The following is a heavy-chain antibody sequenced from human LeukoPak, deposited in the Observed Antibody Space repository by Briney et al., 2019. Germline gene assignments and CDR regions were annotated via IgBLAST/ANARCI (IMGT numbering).Heavy chain of an antibody. CDR2: IYYSGST. CDR1: GGSISSSSYY. Sequence: SETLSLTCTVSGGSISSSSYYWGWMRQPPGKGLERIGSIYYSGSTYYNPSLKSRVTISVDTSKNQFSLKLSSVTAADTAVYYCARRPISYSGYDSSAFDIWGQGTMVTVSS. V-gene: IGHV4-39*01. J-gene: IGHJ3*02. D-gene: IGHD5-12*01. CDR3: ARRPISYSGYDSSAFDI.